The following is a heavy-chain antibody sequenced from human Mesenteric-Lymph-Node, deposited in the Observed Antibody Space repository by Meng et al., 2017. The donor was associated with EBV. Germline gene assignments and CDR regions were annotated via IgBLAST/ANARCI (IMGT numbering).Heavy chain of an antibody. D-gene: IGHD7-27*01. CDR2: INHSGNT. CDR3: ARERLATRPGDY. CDR1: VGYFSDYY. Sequence: QGEVNQWGAGVVSPSETRSLTCAVSVGYFSDYYWSWIRETPGKGMEWIGDINHSGNTNYKPSLMSRVTFSVDTSKNQFSLTLTSVTAADTGVYYCARERLATRPGDYWGQGTLVTVSS. J-gene: IGHJ4*02. V-gene: IGHV4-34*01.